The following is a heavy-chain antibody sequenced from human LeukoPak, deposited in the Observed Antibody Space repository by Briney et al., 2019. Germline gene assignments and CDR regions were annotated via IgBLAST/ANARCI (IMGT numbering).Heavy chain of an antibody. V-gene: IGHV4-59*08. CDR1: GVTFSSYY. J-gene: IGHJ4*02. CDR3: ARHDNRGYYSLHY. CDR2: GHYTGSS. D-gene: IGHD3-22*01. Sequence: SGTLSLTCAASGVTFSSYYWSWVRLPPGKGLEWVGFGHYTGSSNYNPSLKSRITISVDTSKSQSSLKLSSVTAADTAVYYCARHDNRGYYSLHYWGQGALVTVSS.